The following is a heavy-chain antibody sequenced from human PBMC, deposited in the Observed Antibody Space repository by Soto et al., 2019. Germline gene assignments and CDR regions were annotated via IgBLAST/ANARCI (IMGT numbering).Heavy chain of an antibody. Sequence: EVQLVESGGGLVQPGRSLRLSCAASGFPFDDYAMHWVRQAPGKGLEWVSGISWNSGSIGYADSAKGRFTISRDNAKNSLYLQMNSLRAEDTAFYYCAKAYSNSGGGFDYWGQGTLVTVSS. CDR1: GFPFDDYA. V-gene: IGHV3-9*01. CDR3: AKAYSNSGGGFDY. CDR2: ISWNSGSI. D-gene: IGHD4-4*01. J-gene: IGHJ4*02.